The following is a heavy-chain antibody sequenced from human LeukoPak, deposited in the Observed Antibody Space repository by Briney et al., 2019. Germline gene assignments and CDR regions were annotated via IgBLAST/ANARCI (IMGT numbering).Heavy chain of an antibody. CDR2: IYSGGST. CDR3: ARGGSYFDISGYYFY. CDR1: GFTVGSNT. D-gene: IGHD3-22*01. V-gene: IGHV3-66*01. Sequence: GGSMRLSCAASGFTVGSNTMRWVRQAPGKGLEWVSIIYSGGSTSYADSVKGRVTSSRDNSKNTLYLQMNSLRTEDTAVYYCARGGSYFDISGYYFYWGQGTLVTVSS. J-gene: IGHJ4*02.